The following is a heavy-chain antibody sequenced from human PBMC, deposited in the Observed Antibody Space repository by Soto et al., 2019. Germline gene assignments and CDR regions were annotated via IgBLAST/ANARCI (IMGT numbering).Heavy chain of an antibody. Sequence: GGSLRLSCAASEFIVSNNYMSRVRQAPGKGLEWVSILYSGGSTYYADSVRGRFTISRVNSQNTLYLQMNNLRAEDTAVYYCARGADDYGDRVDYWGQGALVTVSS. V-gene: IGHV3-53*01. D-gene: IGHD4-17*01. CDR1: EFIVSNNY. CDR2: LYSGGST. CDR3: ARGADDYGDRVDY. J-gene: IGHJ4*02.